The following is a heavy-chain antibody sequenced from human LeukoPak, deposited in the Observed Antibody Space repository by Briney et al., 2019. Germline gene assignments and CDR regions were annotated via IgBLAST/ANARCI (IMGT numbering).Heavy chain of an antibody. J-gene: IGHJ4*02. Sequence: GGSLRLSCAASGFTFSSYSMNWVRQAPGKGLEWVSSISSSSSYIYYADSVKGRFTISRDNAKNSLYLQMNSLRAEDTAVYYCARYYYDSSGYPYYFDYWGQGTLVTVSS. V-gene: IGHV3-21*01. D-gene: IGHD3-22*01. CDR1: GFTFSSYS. CDR3: ARYYYDSSGYPYYFDY. CDR2: ISSSSSYI.